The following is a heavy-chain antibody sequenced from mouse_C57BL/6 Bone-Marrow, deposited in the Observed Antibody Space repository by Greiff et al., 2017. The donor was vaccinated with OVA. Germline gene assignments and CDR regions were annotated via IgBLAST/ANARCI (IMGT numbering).Heavy chain of an antibody. J-gene: IGHJ4*01. CDR1: GYTFTSYW. Sequence: QVQLKESGAELAKPGASVKLSCEASGYTFTSYWMPWVKQRPGQGLEWIGYINPSSGYTQYNQKFKDKATLTADKSSSTAYMQLSSLTYEDSAVYYCARRRYSSYDSAMDYWGQGTSVTVSS. V-gene: IGHV1-7*01. D-gene: IGHD2-5*01. CDR2: INPSSGYT. CDR3: ARRRYSSYDSAMDY.